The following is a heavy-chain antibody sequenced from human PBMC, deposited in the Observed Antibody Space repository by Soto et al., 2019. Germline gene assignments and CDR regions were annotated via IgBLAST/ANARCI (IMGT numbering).Heavy chain of an antibody. D-gene: IGHD5-18*01. CDR1: GGSISSYY. J-gene: IGHJ4*02. CDR2: IYTSGRT. Sequence: QVQLQESGPGLVKPSETLSLTCTVSGGSISSYYWSWVRQPAGKGLEWIGRIYTSGRTNYNPSLNSRVTRSVDTSQNQFSLKLSSVTAADKAVYYCAGGRIQLWSPGEVFEYWGQGTLVTVS. CDR3: AGGRIQLWSPGEVFEY. V-gene: IGHV4-4*07.